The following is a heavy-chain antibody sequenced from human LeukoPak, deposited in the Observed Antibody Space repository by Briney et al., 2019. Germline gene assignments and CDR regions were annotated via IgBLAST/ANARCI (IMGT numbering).Heavy chain of an antibody. V-gene: IGHV4-34*01. CDR1: GGSFSGNN. CDR3: ARGHGIEVAPTAWFGS. Sequence: SETLSLTSADPGGSFSGNNWSSIREPPREGLGWIGKIKPSGGTNYNPSLKSRVTISVDTSKIQFSLKLNSVTAADTAVYYCARGHGIEVAPTAWFGSWGQGILVTVYS. D-gene: IGHD6-19*01. CDR2: IKPSGGT. J-gene: IGHJ5*01.